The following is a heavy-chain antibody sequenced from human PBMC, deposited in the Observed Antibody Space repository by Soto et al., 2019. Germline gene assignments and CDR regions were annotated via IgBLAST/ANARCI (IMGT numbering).Heavy chain of an antibody. D-gene: IGHD1-26*01. CDR3: ARRYIVGVTGDY. CDR2: IYSGGTT. Sequence: EVQLVETGGGMIQPGGSLRLSCAVSGFSVSSNYMSWVRQAPGKGLEWVSFIYSGGTTSYADSVKGRFIISRDSSKNTLFLQMNSLRVEDTAVYYCARRYIVGVTGDYWGQGTLVTVSS. CDR1: GFSVSSNY. V-gene: IGHV3-53*02. J-gene: IGHJ4*02.